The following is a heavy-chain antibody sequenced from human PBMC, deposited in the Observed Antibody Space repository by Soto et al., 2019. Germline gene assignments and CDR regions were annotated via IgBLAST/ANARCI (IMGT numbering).Heavy chain of an antibody. J-gene: IGHJ4*02. CDR1: GGSISSGGYS. CDR3: ARYNAASGTYYFDF. D-gene: IGHD6-13*01. CDR2: INHRGSA. Sequence: TSETLSLTCAVSGGSISSGGYSWSWIRQPPGKGPEWIGEINHRGSANYNPSLKSRVTISVDISKSQFSLRLTSVTAADTAVYYCARYNAASGTYYFDFWGQGALVTVSS. V-gene: IGHV4-30-2*01.